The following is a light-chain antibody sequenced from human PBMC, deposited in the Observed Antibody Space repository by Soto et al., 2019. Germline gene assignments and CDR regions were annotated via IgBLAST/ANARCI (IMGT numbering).Light chain of an antibody. CDR2: EVN. Sequence: SALTQPPSASGSPGQSVTISCTGTSSDVGGYNYVSWYQQHPGKAPKLMIYEVNKRPSGVPDRFSGSKSGNTASLTVSGLQAEDEADYYCSSYAGSKNLVFGGGTKLTVL. CDR1: SSDVGGYNY. V-gene: IGLV2-8*01. J-gene: IGLJ2*01. CDR3: SSYAGSKNLV.